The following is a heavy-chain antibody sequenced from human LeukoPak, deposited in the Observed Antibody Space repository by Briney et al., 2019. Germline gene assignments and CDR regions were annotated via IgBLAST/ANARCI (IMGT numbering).Heavy chain of an antibody. Sequence: SVKVSCKASGGTFSSYAISWVRQAPGQGLEWMGGIIPIFGTANYAQKFQGRVTITADKSTSTAYMELSSLRSEDTAVYYCARGTRSGSYHPLNWFDPWGQGTLVTVSS. CDR1: GGTFSSYA. J-gene: IGHJ5*02. CDR2: IIPIFGTA. D-gene: IGHD1-26*01. V-gene: IGHV1-69*06. CDR3: ARGTRSGSYHPLNWFDP.